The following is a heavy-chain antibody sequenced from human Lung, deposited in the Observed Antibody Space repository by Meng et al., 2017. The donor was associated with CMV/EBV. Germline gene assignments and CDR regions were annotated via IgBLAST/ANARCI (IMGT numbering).Heavy chain of an antibody. D-gene: IGHD3-3*01. J-gene: IGHJ4*02. CDR2: ISYDGNNQ. V-gene: IGHV3-30*04. CDR1: GFTFSKYE. Sequence: LSLTCXGPGFTFSKYEMDWVRQAPGKGLEWVAFISYDGNNQYYADSVKGRFTISRDNSKNTLYLQMNSLRAEDTALYYCARAFPRSTSFGVVFDYWGQGTLVTVSS. CDR3: ARAFPRSTSFGVVFDY.